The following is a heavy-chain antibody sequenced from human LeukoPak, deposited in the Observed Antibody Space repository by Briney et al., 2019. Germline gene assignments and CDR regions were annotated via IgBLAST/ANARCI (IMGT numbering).Heavy chain of an antibody. CDR3: ALSAGPDAEYFQH. CDR1: GFTFSSYA. J-gene: IGHJ1*01. CDR2: ISWNSGSI. D-gene: IGHD1-14*01. Sequence: PGGSLRLSCAASGFTFSSYAMNWVRQAPGKGLEWVSGISWNSGSIGYADSVKGRFTISRDNAKNSLYLQMNSLRAEDTALYYCALSAGPDAEYFQHWGQGTLVTVSS. V-gene: IGHV3-9*01.